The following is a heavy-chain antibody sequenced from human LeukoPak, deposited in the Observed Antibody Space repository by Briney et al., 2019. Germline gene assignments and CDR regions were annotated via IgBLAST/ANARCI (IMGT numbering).Heavy chain of an antibody. J-gene: IGHJ4*02. CDR2: IYYTGTT. CDR1: GGSISNTNYY. D-gene: IGHD6-13*01. Sequence: PSETLSLTCTVSGGSISNTNYYWAWIRQPPGRGLEWIGSIYYTGTTFDNPSLKSRVTLSVDTSKNQFSLRLTSVTAADTAFYYCAREEYSSDWYGHDSWGQGTLVTVSS. V-gene: IGHV4-39*07. CDR3: AREEYSSDWYGHDS.